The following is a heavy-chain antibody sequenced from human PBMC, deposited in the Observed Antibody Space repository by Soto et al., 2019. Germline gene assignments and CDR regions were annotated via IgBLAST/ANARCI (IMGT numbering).Heavy chain of an antibody. CDR2: IDPSDSYT. V-gene: IGHV5-10-1*01. Sequence: GESLKISCKGSGYSFTSYWISWVRQMPGKGLEWMGRIDPSDSYTNYSPSFQGHVTISADKSISTAYLQWSSLKASDTAMYYCARPRQVLSGYYYSGMDVWGQGTTVTVSS. D-gene: IGHD1-20*01. J-gene: IGHJ6*02. CDR1: GYSFTSYW. CDR3: ARPRQVLSGYYYSGMDV.